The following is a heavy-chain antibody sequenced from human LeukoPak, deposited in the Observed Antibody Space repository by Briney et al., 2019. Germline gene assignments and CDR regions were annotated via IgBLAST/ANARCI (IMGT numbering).Heavy chain of an antibody. CDR2: IYSGGST. CDR1: GLGVSSNY. J-gene: IGHJ4*02. Sequence: GGSLRLSCAVSGLGVSSNYMSWVRQAPGKGLEWVSAIYSGGSTFYADSVKGRFTISRDNSKNTLYLQMNSLRAEDTAVYYCARDPYNSGSSYFDYWGQGTLVTVSA. CDR3: ARDPYNSGSSYFDY. D-gene: IGHD3-10*01. V-gene: IGHV3-53*01.